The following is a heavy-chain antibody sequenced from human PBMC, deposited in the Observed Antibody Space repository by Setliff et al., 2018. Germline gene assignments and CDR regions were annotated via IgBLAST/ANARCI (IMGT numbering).Heavy chain of an antibody. V-gene: IGHV3-9*01. D-gene: IGHD3-10*01. CDR3: VKDSGASLYGSGNFLDP. J-gene: IGHJ5*01. CDR1: GFTFSSYA. Sequence: GGSLRLSCAASGFTFSSYAITWVRQAPGKGLEWVSMINWNSGTREYADSVKGRFTISRDNAKNSLYLQMNTLRVDDTAVYYCVKDSGASLYGSGNFLDPWGQGTLVTVSS. CDR2: INWNSGTR.